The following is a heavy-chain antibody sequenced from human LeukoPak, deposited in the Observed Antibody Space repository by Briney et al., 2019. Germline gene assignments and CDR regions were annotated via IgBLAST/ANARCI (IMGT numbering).Heavy chain of an antibody. CDR1: GDSVSRDSIA. J-gene: IGHJ4*02. D-gene: IGHD6-19*01. CDR2: TYYKSAWYN. V-gene: IGHV6-1*01. Sequence: SQTLSLTCAISGDSVSRDSIAWNWIRQPPSRGLEWLGRTYYKSAWYNDYAVHMKSRITISPDTSKNQFSLQLSSVTPDDTAVYYCARGTGWPHFDYWGQGILVTVSS. CDR3: ARGTGWPHFDY.